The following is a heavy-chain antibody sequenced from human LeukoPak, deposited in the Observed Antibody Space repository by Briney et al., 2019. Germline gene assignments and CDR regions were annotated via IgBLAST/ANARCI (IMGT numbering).Heavy chain of an antibody. CDR1: GYTFTDYY. J-gene: IGHJ5*02. Sequence: ASVKVSCKASGYTFTDYYLHWVRQAPGHRLEWMGWINPKTGVTKYAQNFQGRVTMTRDTSISTAYMEVSSLTSDDTAVYYCARGTFDPWGQGTLVTVSS. V-gene: IGHV1-2*02. CDR3: ARGTFDP. CDR2: INPKTGVT.